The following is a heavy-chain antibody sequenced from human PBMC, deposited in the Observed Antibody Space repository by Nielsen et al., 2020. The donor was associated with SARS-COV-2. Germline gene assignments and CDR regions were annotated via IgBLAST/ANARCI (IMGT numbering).Heavy chain of an antibody. J-gene: IGHJ3*02. V-gene: IGHV3-74*01. Sequence: GESLKISCAASGFTFSSYWMHWVRQAPGKGLVWVSRINSDGSSTSYADSVKGRFTISRDNAENSLSLQMNSLRAEDTAAYYCARESVTGTDAFDIWGQGTVVTVSS. CDR1: GFTFSSYW. CDR2: INSDGSST. D-gene: IGHD6-19*01. CDR3: ARESVTGTDAFDI.